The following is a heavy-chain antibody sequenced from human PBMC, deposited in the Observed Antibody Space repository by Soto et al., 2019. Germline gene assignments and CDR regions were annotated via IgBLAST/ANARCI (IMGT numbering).Heavy chain of an antibody. CDR1: GFTFSDYD. V-gene: IGHV3-11*01. J-gene: IGHJ4*02. CDR3: ARMGPRAARPSY. CDR2: VSSSGTTM. D-gene: IGHD6-6*01. Sequence: QVQLAESGGGLVEPGGYLRISCAASGFTFSDYDMSWIRQSPGKGLEWVSFVSSSGTTMYFAGSVKGRFTISRDNAKNSLYLQMNSMRAEDTAVYYCARMGPRAARPSYWGQATLVTVSS.